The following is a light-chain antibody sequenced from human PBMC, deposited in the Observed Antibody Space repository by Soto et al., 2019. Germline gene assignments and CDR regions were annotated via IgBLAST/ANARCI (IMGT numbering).Light chain of an antibody. Sequence: DIQMPQSPSTLSASVGDRVTITCRASHNIRSRLAWFQQKPGKVPKLLIFDVSILASGVPSRFSGSGSGTEFTLTISSLQPEDFATYSCQQYYISWSFGQGTKVDIK. J-gene: IGKJ1*01. CDR1: HNIRSR. V-gene: IGKV1-5*01. CDR2: DVS. CDR3: QQYYISWS.